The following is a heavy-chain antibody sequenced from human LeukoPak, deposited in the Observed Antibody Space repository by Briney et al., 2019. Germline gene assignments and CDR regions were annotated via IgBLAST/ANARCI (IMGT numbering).Heavy chain of an antibody. V-gene: IGHV1-69*13. CDR2: IIPIFGTA. J-gene: IGHJ4*02. D-gene: IGHD3-10*01. CDR3: AREITMVRGVMTDY. CDR1: GGTFSSYA. Sequence: ASVKVSCKASGGTFSSYAISWVRQAPGQGLEWMGGIIPIFGTANYAQKFQGRVTITADESTSTAYIELSSLRSEDTAVYYCAREITMVRGVMTDYWGQGTLVTVSS.